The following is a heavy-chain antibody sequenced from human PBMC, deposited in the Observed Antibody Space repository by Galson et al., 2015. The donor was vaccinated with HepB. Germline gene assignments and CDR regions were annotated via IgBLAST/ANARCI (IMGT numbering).Heavy chain of an antibody. CDR2: IVGSGVGT. CDR3: AKRGLDDGSGYYGE. CDR1: GFTFSTYA. Sequence: SLRLSCAASGFTFSTYAMGWVRQAPGKGLEWVSGIVGSGVGTYYADSVKGRFTIPRDNSKKTLWLQLRNLRAEDTAVYYCAKRGLDDGSGYYGEWGQGTLVTVSS. V-gene: IGHV3-23*01. D-gene: IGHD3-22*01. J-gene: IGHJ4*02.